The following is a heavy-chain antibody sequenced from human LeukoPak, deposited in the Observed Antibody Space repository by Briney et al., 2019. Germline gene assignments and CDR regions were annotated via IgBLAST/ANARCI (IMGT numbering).Heavy chain of an antibody. D-gene: IGHD2-15*01. CDR1: GFTFSSYS. CDR3: AKDQSGYCSGGSCHEDAFDI. V-gene: IGHV3-21*01. CDR2: ISSSSSYI. J-gene: IGHJ3*02. Sequence: GGSLRLSCAASGFTFSSYSMNWVRQAPGKGLEWVSSISSSSSYIYYADSVKGRFTISRDNAKNSLYLQMNSLRAEDTAVYYCAKDQSGYCSGGSCHEDAFDIWGQGTKVTVSS.